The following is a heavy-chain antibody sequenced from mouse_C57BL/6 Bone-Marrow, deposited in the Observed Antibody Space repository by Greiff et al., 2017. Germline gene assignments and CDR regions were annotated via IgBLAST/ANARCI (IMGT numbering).Heavy chain of an antibody. J-gene: IGHJ4*01. Sequence: QVQLQQPGAELVKPGASVKLSCKASGYTFTNYWMHWVKQRPGQGLEWIGMMHPNGGSPDYNEKFKSEATLSVDKSSRTAYMELSSLTSEDSAVYYCANSYEYDDYTMDYWGQGTSVTVSS. CDR3: ANSYEYDDYTMDY. CDR1: GYTFTNYW. V-gene: IGHV1-64*01. CDR2: MHPNGGSP. D-gene: IGHD2-4*01.